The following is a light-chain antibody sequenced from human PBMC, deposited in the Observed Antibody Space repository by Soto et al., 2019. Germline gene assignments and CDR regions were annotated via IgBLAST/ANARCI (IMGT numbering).Light chain of an antibody. CDR2: DAS. CDR3: QQYNSDPIT. CDR1: QSISSW. Sequence: DMQMTQSPSTLSASVGDRVTITCRASQSISSWLAWYQQKPGKAPKLLIYDASSLESGVPSRFSGSGSGTEFNLTISSLQPDDFATYYCQQYNSDPITFGQGTRLEIK. V-gene: IGKV1-5*01. J-gene: IGKJ5*01.